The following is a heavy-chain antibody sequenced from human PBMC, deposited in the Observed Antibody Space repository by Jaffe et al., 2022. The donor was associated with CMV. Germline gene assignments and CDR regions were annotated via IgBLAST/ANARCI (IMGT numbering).Heavy chain of an antibody. D-gene: IGHD1-20*01. CDR2: IRYDGKNK. V-gene: IGHV3-33*01. CDR3: AREKVDVTGTLSWGPKPVHFSHDYGMDV. Sequence: QVQLVESGGGVVQPGRSLRLSCAASGFNFISYDMHWVRQAPGKGLEWVAVIRYDGKNKFYVDSVEGRFTVSRDNFKTTMYLEMNSLRVEDTAVYFCAREKVDVTGTLSWGPKPVHFSHDYGMDVWGQGTTVIVSS. CDR1: GFNFISYD. J-gene: IGHJ6*02.